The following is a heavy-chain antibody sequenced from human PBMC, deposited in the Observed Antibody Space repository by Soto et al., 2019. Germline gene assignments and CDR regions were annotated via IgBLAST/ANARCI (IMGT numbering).Heavy chain of an antibody. CDR3: AKIFHYYDSSGSHY. D-gene: IGHD3-22*01. J-gene: IGHJ4*02. Sequence: GGSLRLSCAASGFTFSSYAMSWVRQAPGKGLEWVSAISGSGGSTYYADSVKGRFTISRDNSKNTLYLQMNSLRAEDTAVYYCAKIFHYYDSSGSHYWGQGTLVTVSS. V-gene: IGHV3-23*01. CDR1: GFTFSSYA. CDR2: ISGSGGST.